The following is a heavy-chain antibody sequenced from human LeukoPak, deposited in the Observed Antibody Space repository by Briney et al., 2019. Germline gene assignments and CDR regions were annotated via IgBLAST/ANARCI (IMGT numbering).Heavy chain of an antibody. J-gene: IGHJ4*02. Sequence: PGGSLRLSCVGSGFTFSSFAMSWVRQAPGKGLEWVSSISGGGANTYYADSAKGRFTISRDDSKNMQFLQMNSLRPEDTAVYFCAKRITVAVGYYFDSWGQGTLVTVSS. V-gene: IGHV3-23*01. CDR2: ISGGGANT. CDR1: GFTFSSFA. D-gene: IGHD6-19*01. CDR3: AKRITVAVGYYFDS.